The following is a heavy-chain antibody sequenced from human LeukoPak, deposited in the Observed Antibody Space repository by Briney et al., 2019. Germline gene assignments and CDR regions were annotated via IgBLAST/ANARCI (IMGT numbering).Heavy chain of an antibody. J-gene: IGHJ5*02. Sequence: SETLSLTCSVSGDSNSLYYWSWIRQPPGKGLEWIAYISYSGSANYSPSPKSRVTVSVDTSKNQFSLNLRSVTAADTAVYYCARAAAAGTLGWFDPWGQGTLVTVSS. CDR3: ARAAAAGTLGWFDP. CDR1: GDSNSLYY. V-gene: IGHV4-59*01. CDR2: ISYSGSA. D-gene: IGHD6-13*01.